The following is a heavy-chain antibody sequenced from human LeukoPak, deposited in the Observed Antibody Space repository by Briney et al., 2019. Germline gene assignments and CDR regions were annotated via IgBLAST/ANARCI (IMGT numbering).Heavy chain of an antibody. CDR2: IKEDGSEK. Sequence: GGSLRLSCSAALFTVSNDWCAWGRQAPGRGLEWVANIKEDGSEKRYVDSVKGPFTISRDKAKNSMYLDMTGLSGAGRGVYYCARACHIAYWGTGNLVTVS. J-gene: IGHJ4*02. V-gene: IGHV3-7*01. CDR1: LFTVSNDW. CDR3: ARACHIAY.